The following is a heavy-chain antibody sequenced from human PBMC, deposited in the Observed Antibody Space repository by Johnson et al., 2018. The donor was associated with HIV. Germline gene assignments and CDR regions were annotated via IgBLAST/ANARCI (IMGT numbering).Heavy chain of an antibody. CDR3: ASQVRGLLGLRWAM. CDR2: ISYDGSDK. V-gene: IGHV3-30*04. CDR1: GFTFSSYA. Sequence: VQLVESGGGVVQPGRSLRLSCAASGFTFSSYAMHWVRQAPGKGLEWVAVISYDGSDKDYADSVKGRFTISRDNSKNTLYLQMNSLRAEDTAVYFCASQVRGLLGLRWAMWG. J-gene: IGHJ1*01. D-gene: IGHD3-10*01.